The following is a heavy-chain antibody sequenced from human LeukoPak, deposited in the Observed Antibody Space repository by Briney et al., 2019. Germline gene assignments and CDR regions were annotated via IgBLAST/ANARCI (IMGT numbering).Heavy chain of an antibody. J-gene: IGHJ4*02. D-gene: IGHD7-27*01. CDR1: GFTFSSYA. Sequence: GGSLRLSCEASGFTFSSYAMSWVRQAPGKGLEWVSAISGSGGSTYYADSVKGRFTISRDNSENTLYLQMSGLRAEDTAIYYCAKGTGDTAYYFDFWGQGVLVTVSS. V-gene: IGHV3-23*01. CDR3: AKGTGDTAYYFDF. CDR2: ISGSGGST.